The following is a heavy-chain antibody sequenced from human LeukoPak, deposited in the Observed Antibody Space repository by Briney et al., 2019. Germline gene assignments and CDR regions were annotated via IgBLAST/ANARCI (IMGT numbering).Heavy chain of an antibody. CDR2: INSDGSST. CDR3: ARDDLIQLWLRAIDY. CDR1: GFTFSSYW. V-gene: IGHV3-74*01. Sequence: GGSLRLSCAASGFTFSSYWMHWVRQAPGKGLVWVSRINSDGSSTSYADSVKGRFTISRDNAKNTLYLQMNSLRAEDTAVYYCARDDLIQLWLRAIDYWGQGTLVTVSS. D-gene: IGHD5-18*01. J-gene: IGHJ4*02.